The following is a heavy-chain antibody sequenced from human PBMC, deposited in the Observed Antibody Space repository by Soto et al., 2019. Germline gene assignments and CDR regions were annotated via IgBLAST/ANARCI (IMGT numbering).Heavy chain of an antibody. D-gene: IGHD3-3*01. CDR2: LYNTGST. Sequence: SETLSLTCTVSGASISRYYWSWIRQSPGKGLEWIGYLYNTGSTIYNPSLKSRVTISVDTSKNQFSLKMSSVTAADTAVYYCARTQSEHITIFGVVIPGPFDYWGQGTLVTVSS. CDR1: GASISRYY. CDR3: ARTQSEHITIFGVVIPGPFDY. V-gene: IGHV4-59*08. J-gene: IGHJ4*02.